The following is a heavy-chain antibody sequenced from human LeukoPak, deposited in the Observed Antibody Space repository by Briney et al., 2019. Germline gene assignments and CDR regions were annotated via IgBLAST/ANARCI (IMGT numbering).Heavy chain of an antibody. CDR2: ISGSGGST. CDR3: ARALNRYYYDSSGYYYAFDP. Sequence: GGSLRLSCAASGFTFSSYAMSWVRQAPGKGLEWVSAISGSGGSTYYADSVKGRFTISRDNAKNSLYLQMNSLRAEDTAVYYCARALNRYYYDSSGYYYAFDPWGQGTLVTVSS. V-gene: IGHV3-23*01. CDR1: GFTFSSYA. D-gene: IGHD3-22*01. J-gene: IGHJ5*02.